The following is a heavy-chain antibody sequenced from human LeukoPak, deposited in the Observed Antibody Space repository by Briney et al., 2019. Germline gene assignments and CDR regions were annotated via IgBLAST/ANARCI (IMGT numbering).Heavy chain of an antibody. CDR1: GGTFSNYA. CDR3: AGTTFYRRYFDW. J-gene: IGHJ4*02. CDR2: IFLNIGTP. D-gene: IGHD1-1*01. Sequence: ASVKVSCKASGGTFSNYAISWVRQAPGQGLEWMGGIFLNIGTPNYAQRFQGRVTITADKSTSTVHMDLGSLRSEDTAVYYCAGTTFYRRYFDWWGLGTLVTVSS. V-gene: IGHV1-69*06.